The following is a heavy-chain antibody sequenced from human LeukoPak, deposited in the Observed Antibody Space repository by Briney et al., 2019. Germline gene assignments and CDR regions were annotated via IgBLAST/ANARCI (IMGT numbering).Heavy chain of an antibody. V-gene: IGHV3-7*01. CDR1: GFTFSRSW. J-gene: IGHJ3*01. CDR3: VGGGAFDF. CDR2: IKQDGSEK. Sequence: GGSLRLSCAASGFTFSRSWMRWVRQAPGKGLEWVANIKQDGSEKNYVDSVKGRFTVSRDNARNSLYLQMNSLRAEDTAVYYCVGGGAFDFWGQGTMVTVSS. D-gene: IGHD3-16*01.